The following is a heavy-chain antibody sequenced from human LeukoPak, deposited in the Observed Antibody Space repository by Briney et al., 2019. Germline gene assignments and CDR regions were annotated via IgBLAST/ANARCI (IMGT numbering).Heavy chain of an antibody. CDR2: IRQDGSEK. CDR3: ARATYCSSTTCYHDYYYGMDV. CDR1: GFTLNNYW. Sequence: GGSLRLSCAASGFTLNNYWMSWVRQAPGKGLEWVANIRQDGSEKYYVDSVKGRFTISRDNGKNSLYLQMNSLRAEDTAVYYCARATYCSSTTCYHDYYYGMDVWGQGTTVTVSS. D-gene: IGHD2-2*01. J-gene: IGHJ6*02. V-gene: IGHV3-7*01.